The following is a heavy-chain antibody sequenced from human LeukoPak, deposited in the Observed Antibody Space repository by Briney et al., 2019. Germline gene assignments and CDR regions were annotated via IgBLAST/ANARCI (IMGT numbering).Heavy chain of an antibody. Sequence: PSETLSLTCTVSGGSISTSDYHWARIPQPPGKGLEWFGNIFYSGSTYYSPSLRSRVTIPLDTSMNQFSLKLNSVTAAETAVYYCARQTYDSSGYYEDYYYYMDVWGKGTTVTISS. CDR2: IFYSGST. V-gene: IGHV4-39*07. J-gene: IGHJ6*03. D-gene: IGHD3-22*01. CDR3: ARQTYDSSGYYEDYYYYMDV. CDR1: GGSISTSDYH.